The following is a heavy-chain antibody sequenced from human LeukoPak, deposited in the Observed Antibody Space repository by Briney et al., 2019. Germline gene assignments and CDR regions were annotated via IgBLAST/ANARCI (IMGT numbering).Heavy chain of an antibody. CDR1: GGSISSYY. D-gene: IGHD6-13*01. J-gene: IGHJ4*02. CDR2: IYYSGST. V-gene: IGHV4-59*01. Sequence: SETLSLTCTVSGGSISSYYWSWIRQPPGKGLEWIGYIYYSGSTNYNPSLKSRVTISVDTSKNQFSLKLSSVTAADTAVYYCARAPPAAAGAFDYWGQGTLVTVSA. CDR3: ARAPPAAAGAFDY.